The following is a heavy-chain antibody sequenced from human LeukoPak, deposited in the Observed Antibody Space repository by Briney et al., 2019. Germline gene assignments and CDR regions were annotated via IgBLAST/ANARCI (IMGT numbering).Heavy chain of an antibody. CDR2: INTNTGNP. V-gene: IGHV7-4-1*02. Sequence: ASVKVSCKASGYTFTGYYMHWVRQAPGQGLEWMGWINTNTGNPTYAQGFTGRFVFSLDTSVSTAYLQISSLKAEDTAVYYCARPYTLAAAGNRALELDPWGQGTLVTVSS. CDR1: GYTFTGYY. CDR3: ARPYTLAAAGNRALELDP. J-gene: IGHJ5*02. D-gene: IGHD6-13*01.